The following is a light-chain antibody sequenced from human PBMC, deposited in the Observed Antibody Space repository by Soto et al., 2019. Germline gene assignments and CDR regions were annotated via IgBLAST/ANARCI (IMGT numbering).Light chain of an antibody. CDR1: SGHSDRA. J-gene: IGLJ3*02. Sequence: QSVLTQPPSASASLGASVKLTCTLSSGHSDRAIAWHQQQPEKGPRYLMKVNSDGSHFKGDGIPDRFSGSSSGAERYLIISPLQPEDEADYHCQTWGTDRWVFGAGTKLTVL. CDR2: VNSDGSH. CDR3: QTWGTDRWV. V-gene: IGLV4-69*02.